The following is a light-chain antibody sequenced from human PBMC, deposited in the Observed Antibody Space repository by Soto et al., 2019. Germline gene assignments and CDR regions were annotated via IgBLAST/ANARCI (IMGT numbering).Light chain of an antibody. CDR2: EVR. V-gene: IGLV2-23*02. CDR1: MRDVGAYNL. J-gene: IGLJ1*01. CDR3: CSYVGGYSYV. Sequence: QSVLTQPASVSGSAGQSITISCSGTMRDVGAYNLVSWYQQHPGTAPKLIIYEVRNRPSGISSRFSGSRSGNTASLTISGLQSEDEGDYYCCSYVGGYSYVFGIGTKVTVL.